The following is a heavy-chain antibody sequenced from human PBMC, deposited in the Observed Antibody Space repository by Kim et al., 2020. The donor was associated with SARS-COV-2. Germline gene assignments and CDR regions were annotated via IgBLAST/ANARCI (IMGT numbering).Heavy chain of an antibody. CDR1: GFTFSSYA. J-gene: IGHJ4*02. D-gene: IGHD3-10*01. CDR2: ISGSGGST. Sequence: GGSLRLSCAASGFTFSSYAMSWVRQAPGKGLEWVSAISGSGGSTYYADSVKGRFTISRDNSKNTLYLQMNSLRAEDTAVYYCAKIRDYYGSGILDYWGQGTLVTVSS. V-gene: IGHV3-23*01. CDR3: AKIRDYYGSGILDY.